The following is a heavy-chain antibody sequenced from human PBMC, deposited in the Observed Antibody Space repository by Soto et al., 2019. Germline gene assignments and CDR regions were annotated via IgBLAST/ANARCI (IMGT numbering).Heavy chain of an antibody. V-gene: IGHV4-61*01. D-gene: IGHD3-10*01. CDR3: ATYYGSGSYFPDHYYYGMDV. Sequence: SETLSLTCTVSGGSVSSGSYYWSWIRQPPGKGLEWIGYIYYSGSTNYNHSLKSRVTISVDTSKNQFSLKLSSVTAADTAVYYCATYYGSGSYFPDHYYYGMDVWGQGTTVTVSS. J-gene: IGHJ6*02. CDR1: GGSVSSGSYY. CDR2: IYYSGST.